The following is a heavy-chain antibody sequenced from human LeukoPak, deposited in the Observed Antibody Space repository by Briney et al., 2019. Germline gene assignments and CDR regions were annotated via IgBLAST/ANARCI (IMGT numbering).Heavy chain of an antibody. CDR1: GYTFNSYG. J-gene: IGHJ4*02. CDR3: TLLDILTGYCLDY. V-gene: IGHV1-18*01. Sequence: HRASVKVSCKASGYTFNSYGISWVRQAPGQGLEWMGRISAYNGNANYAQKLQGRVTMTTDTSTNTAYMELRSLRSDDTAVYYCTLLDILTGYCLDYWGQGTLVTVSS. CDR2: ISAYNGNA. D-gene: IGHD3-9*01.